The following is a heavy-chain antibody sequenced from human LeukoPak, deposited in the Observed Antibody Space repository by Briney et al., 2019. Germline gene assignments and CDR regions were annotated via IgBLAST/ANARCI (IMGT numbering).Heavy chain of an antibody. CDR2: ISAYNGNT. D-gene: IGHD2-21*02. CDR1: GYTFTSYG. Sequence: ASVKVSCKASGYTFTSYGISWVRQAPGQGLEWMGWISAYNGNTNYAQKLQGRVTMTTDTSTSTAYMELRSLRSDDTAVYYCATKKPYVVVTARGLDYWGQGTLVTVSS. CDR3: ATKKPYVVVTARGLDY. V-gene: IGHV1-18*01. J-gene: IGHJ4*02.